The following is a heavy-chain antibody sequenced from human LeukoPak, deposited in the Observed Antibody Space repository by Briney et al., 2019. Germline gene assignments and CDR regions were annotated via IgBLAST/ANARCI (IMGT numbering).Heavy chain of an antibody. J-gene: IGHJ3*02. Sequence: GRSLRLSCVPSGIPVSSNYISSVRQEPGNWLEWVSFIDSTGSTYYADYVKGRFTISRDNSRNTLYLQMNSLRVEDTAVYYCARRERLGYSYGRGTLDIWGQGTMVTVSS. V-gene: IGHV3-66*01. CDR3: ARRERLGYSYGRGTLDI. D-gene: IGHD5-18*01. CDR1: GIPVSSNY. CDR2: IDSTGST.